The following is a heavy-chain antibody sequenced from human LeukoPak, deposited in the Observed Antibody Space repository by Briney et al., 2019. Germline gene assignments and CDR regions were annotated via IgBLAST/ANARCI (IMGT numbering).Heavy chain of an antibody. D-gene: IGHD6-6*01. Sequence: GASVKVSCKASGGTFSSYAISWVRQAPGQGPEWMGGIIPIFGTANYAQKFQGRVTITADESTSTAYMELSSLRSEDTAVYYCATGGDEYSSSSEYFQHWDQGTLVTVSS. V-gene: IGHV1-69*13. CDR1: GGTFSSYA. J-gene: IGHJ1*01. CDR3: ATGGDEYSSSSEYFQH. CDR2: IIPIFGTA.